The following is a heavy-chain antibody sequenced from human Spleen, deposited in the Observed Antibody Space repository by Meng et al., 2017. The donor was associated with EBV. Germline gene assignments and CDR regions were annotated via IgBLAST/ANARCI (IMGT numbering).Heavy chain of an antibody. V-gene: IGHV4-34*01. CDR1: GGSFSGYY. CDR2: INHSGRT. CDR3: ARVEMATIGY. J-gene: IGHJ4*02. Sequence: QLQQCVAGLVKPSETLSLTCAVSGGSFSGYYWSWIRQPPGKGLEWIGEINHSGRTNYNPSLKSRVTISVDTSKNQFSLKLSSVTAADTAVYYCARVEMATIGYWGQGTLVTVSS. D-gene: IGHD5-24*01.